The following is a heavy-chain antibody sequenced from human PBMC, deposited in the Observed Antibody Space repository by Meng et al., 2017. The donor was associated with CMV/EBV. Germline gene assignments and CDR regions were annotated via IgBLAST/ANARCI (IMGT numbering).Heavy chain of an antibody. CDR2: MNPNSGNT. V-gene: IGHV1-8*03. D-gene: IGHD3-3*01. CDR3: ARNPQKGYDFWSGYSQTWNDAFDI. J-gene: IGHJ3*02. CDR1: GYTFTSYD. Sequence: ASVKVSCKASGYTFTSYDINWVRQATGQGLEWMGWMNPNSGNTGYAQKFQGRVTITRNTSISTAYMELSSLRSEDTAVYYRARNPQKGYDFWSGYSQTWNDAFDIWGQGTMVTVSS.